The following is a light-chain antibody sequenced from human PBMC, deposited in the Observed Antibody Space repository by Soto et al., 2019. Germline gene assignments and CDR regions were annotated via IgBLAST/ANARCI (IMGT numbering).Light chain of an antibody. CDR3: QQYDRLPSV. CDR2: DAS. Sequence: DIQMTQSPSSLSASVGDRVTITCQASQDISNYLNWYQQKPGKAPKLLIYDASNLETGVPSRFRGRGSGTDFSFTISSLQPEDMSTYYFQQYDRLPSVVGQGTRLEIK. CDR1: QDISNY. J-gene: IGKJ5*01. V-gene: IGKV1-33*01.